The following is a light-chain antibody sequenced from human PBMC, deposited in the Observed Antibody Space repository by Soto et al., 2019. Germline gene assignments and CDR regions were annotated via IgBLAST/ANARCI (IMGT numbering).Light chain of an antibody. V-gene: IGKV3-20*01. CDR3: QQFSSYPLT. CDR2: DAS. J-gene: IGKJ4*01. CDR1: QTISNN. Sequence: EIVMTQSPATLSLSPGERATLSCRASQTISNNLAWYQQKPGQAPRLLIYDASTRATGIPDRFSGGGSGTDFTLTISRLEPEDFAVYYCQQFSSYPLTFGGGTKVDI.